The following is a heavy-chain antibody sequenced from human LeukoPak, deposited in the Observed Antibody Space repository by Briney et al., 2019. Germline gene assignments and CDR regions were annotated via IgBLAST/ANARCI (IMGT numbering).Heavy chain of an antibody. CDR1: GGTFNIYA. CDR2: IIPIFGTA. J-gene: IGHJ6*03. D-gene: IGHD3-3*01. Sequence: SVKVSCKASGGTFNIYAISWVRQAPGQGLEWMGGIIPIFGTANYAQKFQGRVTITADESTSTAYMELSSLRSEDTAVYYCARGGHTYYDFWSADYYYYMDVWGKGTTVTVSS. V-gene: IGHV1-69*13. CDR3: ARGGHTYYDFWSADYYYYMDV.